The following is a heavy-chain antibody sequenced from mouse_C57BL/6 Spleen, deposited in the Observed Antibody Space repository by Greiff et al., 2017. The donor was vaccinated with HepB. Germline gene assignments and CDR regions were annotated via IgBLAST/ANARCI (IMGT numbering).Heavy chain of an antibody. Sequence: EVKVEESGEGLVKPGGSLKLSCAASGFTFSSYAMSWVRQTPEKRLEWVAYISSGGDYIYYADTVKGRFTISRDNARNTLYLQMSSLKSEDTAMYYCTRGDSSGFAYWGQGTLVTVSA. CDR3: TRGDSSGFAY. CDR1: GFTFSSYA. CDR2: ISSGGDYI. D-gene: IGHD3-2*02. J-gene: IGHJ3*01. V-gene: IGHV5-9-1*02.